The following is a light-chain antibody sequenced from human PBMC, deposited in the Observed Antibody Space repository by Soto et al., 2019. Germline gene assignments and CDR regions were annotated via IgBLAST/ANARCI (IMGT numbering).Light chain of an antibody. J-gene: IGKJ2*01. CDR1: QSVSSN. CDR3: QQYNNWPDT. V-gene: IGKV3-15*01. Sequence: EIVMTRSPATLSVSPGERATLSCRASQSVSSNLAWYQQKPGQAPRLLIHGASTRATGIPARFSGSGSGTEFTLTISSLQSEDFAVYYCQQYNNWPDTFGQGTKLEIK. CDR2: GAS.